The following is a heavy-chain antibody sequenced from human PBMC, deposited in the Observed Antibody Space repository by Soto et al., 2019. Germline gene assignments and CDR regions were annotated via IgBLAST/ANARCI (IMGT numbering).Heavy chain of an antibody. CDR3: ARACGGSCYDEFDY. D-gene: IGHD2-15*01. Sequence: ASVKVSCKASGYTFTSYDINWVRQATGQGLEWMGWMNPNSGNTGYAQKFQGRVTMTRNTSISTAYMELSSLRSEDTAVYYCARACGGSCYDEFDYWGQGTLVTVSS. CDR1: GYTFTSYD. V-gene: IGHV1-8*01. CDR2: MNPNSGNT. J-gene: IGHJ4*02.